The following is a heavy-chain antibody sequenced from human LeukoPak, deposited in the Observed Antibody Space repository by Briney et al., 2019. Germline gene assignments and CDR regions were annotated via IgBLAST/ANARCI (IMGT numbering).Heavy chain of an antibody. CDR1: GGSIFSYY. J-gene: IGHJ2*01. D-gene: IGHD3-22*01. V-gene: IGHV4-4*08. CDR2: IYSNGIT. CDR3: ARRAYCDSSGYSPASGYFDL. Sequence: SETLSLTCTVSGGSIFSYYWNWIRQPPGKGLEWIGYIYSNGITSYNPSLRSRGTISIATSKNQFSLRLRSVTAADTAIYYCARRAYCDSSGYSPASGYFDLWGRGTLVSVSS.